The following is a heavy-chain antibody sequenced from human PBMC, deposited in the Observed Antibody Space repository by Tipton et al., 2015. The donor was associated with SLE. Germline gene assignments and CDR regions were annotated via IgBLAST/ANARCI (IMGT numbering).Heavy chain of an antibody. CDR1: YSFTNYW. D-gene: IGHD6-6*01. CDR2: IYVGDSDT. V-gene: IGHV5-51*03. CDR3: VAARGGTYTFDP. Sequence: QLVQSGAEVKKPGESLKISCRYSFTNYWIGWVRQMPGKGLEWMGIIYVGDSDTRYSPSFQGQVTISVDSSINTAYLQWSSLKASDTAMYYCVAARGGTYTFDPWGQGTLVTVSS. J-gene: IGHJ5*02.